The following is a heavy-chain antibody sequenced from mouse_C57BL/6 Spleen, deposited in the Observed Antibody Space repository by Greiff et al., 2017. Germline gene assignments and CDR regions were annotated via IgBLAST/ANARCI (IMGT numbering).Heavy chain of an antibody. J-gene: IGHJ2*01. CDR3: TRGNDY. CDR2: IHPNSGST. CDR1: GYTFTNYW. D-gene: IGHD2-1*01. V-gene: IGHV1-64*01. Sequence: QVQLQQPGAELVKPGASVKLSCKASGYTFTNYWMHWVKQRPGQGLEWIGMIHPNSGSTNYNEKFKNKATLTVDKSSSTAYMQRSSLTSEDSAVYYCTRGNDYWGQGTTLTVSS.